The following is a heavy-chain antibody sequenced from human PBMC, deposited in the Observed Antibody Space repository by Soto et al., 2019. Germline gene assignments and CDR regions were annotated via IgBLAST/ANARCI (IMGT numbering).Heavy chain of an antibody. CDR1: GYTFFTYD. CDR2: ISTYSGDT. V-gene: IGHV1-18*01. Sequence: QVQLVQSGAEVKKPGASVKVSCQASGYTFFTYDISWVRQAPGQGLEWMGWISTYSGDTNYAQKFQGRVTMTTDTSTTTAYLELRSLRSDDTAVYYCARHHGPTTSENWFDPWGQGTLVTVSS. J-gene: IGHJ5*02. CDR3: ARHHGPTTSENWFDP. D-gene: IGHD5-12*01.